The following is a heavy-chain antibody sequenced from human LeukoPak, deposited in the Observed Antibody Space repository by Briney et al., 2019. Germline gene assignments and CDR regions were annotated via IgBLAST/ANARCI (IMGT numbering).Heavy chain of an antibody. CDR2: ISGSGGST. Sequence: VRQAXXXXXXWVSAISGSGGSTYYADSVKGRFTISRDNSKNTLYLQMNSLRAEDTAVYYCAKRHSSGRVDYWGQGTLVTVSS. V-gene: IGHV3-23*01. J-gene: IGHJ4*02. CDR3: AKRHSSGRVDY. D-gene: IGHD6-19*01.